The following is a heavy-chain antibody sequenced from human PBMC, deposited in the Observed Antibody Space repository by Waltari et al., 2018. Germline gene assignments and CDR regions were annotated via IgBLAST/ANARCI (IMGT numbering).Heavy chain of an antibody. D-gene: IGHD5-12*01. CDR2: IYSGGST. CDR1: GFTVSSHS. J-gene: IGHJ4*02. CDR3: ARGRDGYKASYYFDY. V-gene: IGHV3-53*01. Sequence: EVQLVESGGGLIQPGGSLSLSCAASGFTVSSHSMRWVRPAPGKGLEWVSVIYSGGSTYYADSVKGRFTISRDNSKNTLYLQMNSLRAEDTAVYYCARGRDGYKASYYFDYWGQGTLVTVSS.